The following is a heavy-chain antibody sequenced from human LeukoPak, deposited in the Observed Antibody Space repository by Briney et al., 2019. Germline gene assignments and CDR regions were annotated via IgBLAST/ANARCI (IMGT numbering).Heavy chain of an antibody. J-gene: IGHJ4*02. D-gene: IGHD2-2*01. CDR3: ARGPDVVPAAD. V-gene: IGHV4-34*01. CDR2: INHSGST. CDR1: GGSFSGYY. Sequence: SETLSLTCAVYGGSFSGYYWSWIRQPPGKGLEWIGEINHSGSTNYNPSLKSRVTISVDTSKNQFSLKLGSVTAADTAVYYCARGPDVVPAADWGQGTLVTASS.